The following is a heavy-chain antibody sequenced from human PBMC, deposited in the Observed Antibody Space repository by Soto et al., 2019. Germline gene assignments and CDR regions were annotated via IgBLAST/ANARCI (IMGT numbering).Heavy chain of an antibody. CDR2: ISAYNGNT. CDR1: GYTFTSYG. Sequence: ASVKVSCKASGYTFTSYGISWVRQAPGQGLEWMGWISAYNGNTNYAQKLQGRVTMTTDTSTSTAYMELRSLRSDDTAVYYCAREGYCSSTSCHHYYYYGMDVWGQGTTVTVSS. CDR3: AREGYCSSTSCHHYYYYGMDV. V-gene: IGHV1-18*01. J-gene: IGHJ6*02. D-gene: IGHD2-2*01.